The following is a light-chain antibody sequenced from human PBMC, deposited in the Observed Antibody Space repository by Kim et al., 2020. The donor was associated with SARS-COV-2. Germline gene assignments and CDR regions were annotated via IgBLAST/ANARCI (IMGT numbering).Light chain of an antibody. CDR1: QSVFHRSNKRNH. CDR2: WAS. J-gene: IGKJ4*01. V-gene: IGKV4-1*01. CDR3: QQYYTTPPT. Sequence: ATVNCKSSQSVFHRSNKRNHLAWYQQKPGQPPKLLVYWASTREYGVPDRFSGSGSGTDFTLTISSLQAEDVAVYFCQQYYTTPPTFGGGTKVDIK.